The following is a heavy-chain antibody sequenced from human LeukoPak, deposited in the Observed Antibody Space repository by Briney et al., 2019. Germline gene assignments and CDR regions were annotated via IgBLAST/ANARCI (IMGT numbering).Heavy chain of an antibody. Sequence: GGSLRLSCAASGFAFISTSIHWVRQAPGKGLEWLSYSSTVTGNIYYADSVKGRLAISRDKAKSSLYLQISSLRAEDTAVYFCATTGNFYDMDVWGKGTTVTVSS. CDR1: GFAFISTS. D-gene: IGHD1-1*01. J-gene: IGHJ6*03. CDR2: SSTVTGNI. CDR3: ATTGNFYDMDV. V-gene: IGHV3-48*01.